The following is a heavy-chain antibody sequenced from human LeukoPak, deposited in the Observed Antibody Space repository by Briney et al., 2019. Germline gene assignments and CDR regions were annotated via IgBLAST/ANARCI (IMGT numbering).Heavy chain of an antibody. CDR3: ARDSRREFITMIVVDQGFDP. CDR2: IYYSGST. D-gene: IGHD3-22*01. J-gene: IGHJ5*02. CDR1: GGSISSSSYY. Sequence: SETLSLTCTVSGGSISSSSYYWGWIRQPPGKGLEWIGSIYYSGSTYYNPSLKSRVTISVDTSKNQFSLKLSSVTAADTAVYYCARDSRREFITMIVVDQGFDPWGQGTLVTVSS. V-gene: IGHV4-39*07.